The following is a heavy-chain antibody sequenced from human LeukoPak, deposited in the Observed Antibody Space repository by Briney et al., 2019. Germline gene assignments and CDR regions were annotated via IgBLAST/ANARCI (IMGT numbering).Heavy chain of an antibody. CDR3: ARLGSGWYFRVPFDP. CDR2: IYPGNSDT. D-gene: IGHD6-19*01. Sequence: GESPEISFQGSGCRFTSYWIGWVRRMPGEGLEWVGIIYPGNSDTRYSPSFQGQVTISADKAISTAYLQWSSLKASDTAMYYCARLGSGWYFRVPFDPWGQGTLVTVSS. CDR1: GCRFTSYW. V-gene: IGHV5-51*01. J-gene: IGHJ5*02.